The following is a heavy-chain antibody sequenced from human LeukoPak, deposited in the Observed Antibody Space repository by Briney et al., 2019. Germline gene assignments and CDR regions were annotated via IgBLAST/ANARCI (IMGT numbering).Heavy chain of an antibody. V-gene: IGHV3-23*01. CDR1: GFTFSSYG. CDR2: ISGSGGST. J-gene: IGHJ4*02. Sequence: SGGSLRLSCAASGFTFSSYGMSWVRQAPGKGLEWVSAISGSGGSTYYADSVKGRFTISRDNSKNTLYLQMNSLRAEDTAVYYCASRPYGDYPYFDYWGQGTLVTVSS. D-gene: IGHD4-17*01. CDR3: ASRPYGDYPYFDY.